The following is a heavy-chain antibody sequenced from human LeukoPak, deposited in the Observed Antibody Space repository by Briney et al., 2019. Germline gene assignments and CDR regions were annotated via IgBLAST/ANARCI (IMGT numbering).Heavy chain of an antibody. J-gene: IGHJ6*03. CDR3: ARGIRSTWDIVLMVYAIRHYYYYMDV. CDR1: GYTFTSYD. CDR2: MNPNSGNT. Sequence: ASVKVSCRASGYTFTSYDINWVRQATGQGLEWMGWMNPNSGNTGYAQKFQGRVTITRNTSISTAYMELSSLRSEDTAVYYCARGIRSTWDIVLMVYAIRHYYYYMDVWGKGTTVTVSS. D-gene: IGHD2-8*01. V-gene: IGHV1-8*03.